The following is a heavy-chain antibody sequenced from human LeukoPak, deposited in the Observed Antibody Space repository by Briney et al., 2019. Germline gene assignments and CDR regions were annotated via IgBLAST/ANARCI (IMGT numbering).Heavy chain of an antibody. D-gene: IGHD6-13*01. CDR1: GFSFNRYT. CDR2: VSSTGEYT. J-gene: IGHJ3*01. V-gene: IGHV3-21*04. Sequence: NPGGSLRLSCAASGFSFNRYTMNWVRQAPGRGPEWVASVSSTGEYTYYGDSVKGRFTISRDNTENSLSLHMNSLRAEDTALYYCASPYSTSWNDAFDAWGRGTMVTVSS. CDR3: ASPYSTSWNDAFDA.